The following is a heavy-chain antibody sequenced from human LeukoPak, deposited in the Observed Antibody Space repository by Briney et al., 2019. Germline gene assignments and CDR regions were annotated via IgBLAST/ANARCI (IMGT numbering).Heavy chain of an antibody. J-gene: IGHJ4*02. D-gene: IGHD3-10*01. CDR1: GFTFSSYA. V-gene: IGHV3-23*01. Sequence: GGSLRLSCAASGFTFSSYAMSWVRQAPGKGLECVSAISGSGGSTYYADSVKGRFTISRDNSKNTLYLQMNSLRAEDTAVYYCAKDLVSGSGSYYFDYWGQGTLVTVSS. CDR3: AKDLVSGSGSYYFDY. CDR2: ISGSGGST.